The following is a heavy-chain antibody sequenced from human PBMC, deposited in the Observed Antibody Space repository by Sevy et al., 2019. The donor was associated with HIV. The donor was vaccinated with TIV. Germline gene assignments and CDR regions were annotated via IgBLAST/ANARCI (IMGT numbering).Heavy chain of an antibody. V-gene: IGHV3-53*01. J-gene: IGHJ3*02. CDR2: IYSGDST. CDR1: GFTVSNNY. D-gene: IGHD3-22*01. Sequence: GGSLRLSCAASGFTVSNNYMSWVRQAPGKGLQWVSVIYSGDSTYYEDSVKSRFTMSRDNSKNTRYLQMTSLRSEDTAVYYCARLSVYYYDSSGYYTTGNAFDIWGQGTMVTVSS. CDR3: ARLSVYYYDSSGYYTTGNAFDI.